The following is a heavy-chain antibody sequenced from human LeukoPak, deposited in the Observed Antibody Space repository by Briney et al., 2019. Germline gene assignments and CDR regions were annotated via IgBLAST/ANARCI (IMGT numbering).Heavy chain of an antibody. Sequence: SETLSLTCTVSGGSISSYYWSWIRQPPGKGLEWIGYIYYSGSTNYNPSLKSRVTISVDTSKNQFSLKLSSVTAADTAVYYCARRGIVGATVWFDPWGQGTLVTVSS. CDR3: ARRGIVGATVWFDP. CDR1: GGSISSYY. J-gene: IGHJ5*02. CDR2: IYYSGST. V-gene: IGHV4-59*01. D-gene: IGHD1-26*01.